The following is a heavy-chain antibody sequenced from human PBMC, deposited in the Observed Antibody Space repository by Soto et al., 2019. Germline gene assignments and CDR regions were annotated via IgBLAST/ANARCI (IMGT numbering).Heavy chain of an antibody. V-gene: IGHV1-8*01. CDR1: GYTFTSYD. Sequence: QVQLVQSGAEVKKPGASVKVSCKASGYTFTSYDINWVRQATGQGLEWMGWMNPNSGNTGYAQKLQGRATMTRNTSISTAYMELGSLRSEDTAVYYCARERGSGSYYTPWFDPWGQGTLVTVSS. CDR3: ARERGSGSYYTPWFDP. CDR2: MNPNSGNT. J-gene: IGHJ5*02. D-gene: IGHD3-10*01.